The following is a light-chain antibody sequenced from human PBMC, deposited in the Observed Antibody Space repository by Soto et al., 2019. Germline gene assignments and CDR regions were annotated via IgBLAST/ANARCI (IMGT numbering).Light chain of an antibody. CDR3: QHYDSARWT. CDR1: QSVSSN. V-gene: IGKV3-20*01. CDR2: AAS. J-gene: IGKJ1*01. Sequence: EIVMTQSPATLSVSPGARATLSCRASQSVSSNLAWSQQKPGQAPRLIIYAASNRATGIPDRFSGSASGTGCTLTITRLEPEDVAVYYCQHYDSARWTLGLGTKVDIK.